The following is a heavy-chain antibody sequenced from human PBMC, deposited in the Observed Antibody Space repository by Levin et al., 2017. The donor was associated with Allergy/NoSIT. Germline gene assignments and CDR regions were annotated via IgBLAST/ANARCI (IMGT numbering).Heavy chain of an antibody. V-gene: IGHV1-3*01. D-gene: IGHD2-2*03. CDR1: GYTFTTNS. CDR3: ARRADGYCTTASCPTPFDH. J-gene: IGHJ4*02. Sequence: LGESLKISCPASGYTFTTNSIHWVRQAPGQRLEWMGWINGDNGDTKHSQKFQGRVTITRDRSAGTAYMELSSLRSEDTAVYYCARRADGYCTTASCPTPFDHWGQGTLVTVSS. CDR2: INGDNGDT.